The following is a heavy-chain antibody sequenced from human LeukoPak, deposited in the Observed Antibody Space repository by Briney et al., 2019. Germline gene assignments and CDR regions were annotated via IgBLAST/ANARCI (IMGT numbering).Heavy chain of an antibody. CDR1: GGSISSYY. D-gene: IGHD6-19*01. CDR3: ARLSEEGDAFDI. V-gene: IGHV4-59*01. CDR2: IYYSGST. Sequence: PSETLSLTCTVSGGSISSYYWSWIRQPPGKGLEWIGYIYYSGSTNYNPSLKSRVTISVDTSKNQFSLKLSSVTAADTAVYYCARLSEEGDAFDIWGQGTMVTVSS. J-gene: IGHJ3*02.